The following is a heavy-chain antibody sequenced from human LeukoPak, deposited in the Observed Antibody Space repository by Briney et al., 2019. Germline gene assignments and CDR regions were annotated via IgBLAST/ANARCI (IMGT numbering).Heavy chain of an antibody. V-gene: IGHV4-34*01. CDR3: AREKYCSGGSCLDY. D-gene: IGHD2-15*01. CDR2: INHSGST. J-gene: IGHJ4*02. CDR1: GGSFSGYY. Sequence: PSETLSLTCAVYGGSFSGYYWSWIRQPPGKGLEWIGEINHSGSTYYNPSLKSRVTISVDTSKNQFSLKLSSVTAEDTAVYYCAREKYCSGGSCLDYWGQGTLVTVSS.